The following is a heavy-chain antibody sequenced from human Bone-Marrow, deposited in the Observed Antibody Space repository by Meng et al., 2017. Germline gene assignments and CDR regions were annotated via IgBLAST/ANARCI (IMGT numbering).Heavy chain of an antibody. CDR1: GLSFTDAW. V-gene: IGHV3-15*01. J-gene: IGHJ4*02. Sequence: GESLKISCVASGLSFTDAWMSWVRQAPGKGLEWVGRIKRNSDGGTIDYAAPVKGRFTISRDDSKNTLYLQMDSLITEDKAVYFCATGAAAADHWGQGTLVTVSS. CDR2: IKRNSDGGTI. D-gene: IGHD6-13*01. CDR3: ATGAAAADH.